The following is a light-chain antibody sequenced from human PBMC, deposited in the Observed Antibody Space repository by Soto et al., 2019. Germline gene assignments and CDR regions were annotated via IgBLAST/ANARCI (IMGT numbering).Light chain of an antibody. J-gene: IGKJ1*01. CDR3: QQYNTYWT. Sequence: DIHMTQSPSTLSASVGDRVTITCRASQSISTWVAWYQQKPGKAPKLLIYDVSLLQSGVPSRFSGSGSGTEFILTISSLQPDDSAAYYCQQYNTYWTFGPGTKVDIK. CDR2: DVS. V-gene: IGKV1-5*01. CDR1: QSISTW.